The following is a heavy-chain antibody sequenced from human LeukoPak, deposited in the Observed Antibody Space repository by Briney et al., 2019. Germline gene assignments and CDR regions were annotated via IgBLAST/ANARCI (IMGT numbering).Heavy chain of an antibody. V-gene: IGHV4-38-2*02. CDR2: LHHVGSS. CDR3: TRGLASGVDP. Sequence: SETLSLTCSVSASSISSGNYWGWIRQSPGKGLEWIGSLHHVGSSHYNPSLESRVTISLDTSKNQFSLKMTSMTAADTGIYYCTRGLASGVDPWGQGILVTVSS. J-gene: IGHJ5*02. CDR1: ASSISSGNY.